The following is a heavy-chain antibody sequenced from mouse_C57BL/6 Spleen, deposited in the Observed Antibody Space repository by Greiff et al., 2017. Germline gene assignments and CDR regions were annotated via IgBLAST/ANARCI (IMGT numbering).Heavy chain of an antibody. D-gene: IGHD1-1*01. V-gene: IGHV1-19*01. CDR1: GYTFTDYY. J-gene: IGHJ2*01. CDR2: INPYNGGT. Sequence: VQLQQSGPVLVKPGASVKMSCKASGYTFTDYYMNWVKQSHGKSLEWIGVINPYNGGTSYNQKFKGKATLTVDKSSSTAYMELNSLTSEDSVVYYCARGGLLRDYWGQGTTLTVSS. CDR3: ARGGLLRDY.